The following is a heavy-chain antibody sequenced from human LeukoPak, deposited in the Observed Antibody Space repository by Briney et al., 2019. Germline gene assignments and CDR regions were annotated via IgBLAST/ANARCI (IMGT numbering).Heavy chain of an antibody. CDR1: GYTFTSHG. CDR3: ARTHGSGSYYNGLIDY. V-gene: IGHV1-18*01. D-gene: IGHD3-10*01. Sequence: ASVKVSCKASGYTFTSHGISWVRQAPGQGLEWMGWISTYNGNTNYAQKFQGRVTMTTDTSTSTAYMELRSLRSDDTAVYYCARTHGSGSYYNGLIDYWGQGTLVTVSS. CDR2: ISTYNGNT. J-gene: IGHJ4*02.